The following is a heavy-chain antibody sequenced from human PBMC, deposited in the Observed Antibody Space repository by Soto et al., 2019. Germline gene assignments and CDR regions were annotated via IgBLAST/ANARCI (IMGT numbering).Heavy chain of an antibody. CDR1: GVSISGSRYY. CDR2: IYYSGST. J-gene: IGHJ6*02. V-gene: IGHV4-39*01. Sequence: SETLSLTCTVSGVSISGSRYYWGWIRQPPGRGLEWIGNIYYSGSTYYTPALKSRVTLSVDTSKNQFSLNLNSVTAADTAVYYCARGGIPPSGYGITYAMDVWGRGTTVTVSS. CDR3: ARGGIPPSGYGITYAMDV. D-gene: IGHD1-26*01.